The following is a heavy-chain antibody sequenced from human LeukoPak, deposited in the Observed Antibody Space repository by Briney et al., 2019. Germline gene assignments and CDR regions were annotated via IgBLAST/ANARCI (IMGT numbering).Heavy chain of an antibody. CDR1: GFTFSSYE. D-gene: IGHD2-8*01. J-gene: IGHJ4*02. CDR2: ISSSGGNI. CDR3: ARGRYCTIGVRFNDY. V-gene: IGHV3-48*03. Sequence: GGSLRLSCAASGFTFSSYEMNWVRQAPGKGLEWVSYISSSGGNINYADSVKGRFTISRDNAKNSLYLQMNSLRVEDTAVYFCARGRYCTIGVRFNDYWGQGTLVTVSS.